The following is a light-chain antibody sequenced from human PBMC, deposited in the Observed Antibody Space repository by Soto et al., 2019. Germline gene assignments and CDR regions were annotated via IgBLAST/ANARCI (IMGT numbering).Light chain of an antibody. J-gene: IGLJ1*01. CDR1: SYNIGDNP. Sequence: QSVLTHPPSASGTPGQRITISCSGSSYNIGDNPVNWYQQLPGAAPKLLIYSTTQRPLGVPARFSGSKSGTSASLAISGLQSEDEADYYCAAWDDRIYVIGAGAQVTVL. V-gene: IGLV1-44*01. CDR2: STT. CDR3: AAWDDRIYV.